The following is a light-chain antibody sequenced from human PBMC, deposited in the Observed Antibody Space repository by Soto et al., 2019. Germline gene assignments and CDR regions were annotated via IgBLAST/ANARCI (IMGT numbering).Light chain of an antibody. Sequence: QSVLTQPPSASGTPGQRVTISCSGSSSNIGINTVNWYQKLPGRAPKLLIYSQDQRPSGVPDRFSGSKSGTSASLAISGLQSEDEAEYFCAAWDDSLNGRLFGGGTKVTVL. CDR3: AAWDDSLNGRL. V-gene: IGLV1-44*01. J-gene: IGLJ2*01. CDR1: SSNIGINT. CDR2: SQD.